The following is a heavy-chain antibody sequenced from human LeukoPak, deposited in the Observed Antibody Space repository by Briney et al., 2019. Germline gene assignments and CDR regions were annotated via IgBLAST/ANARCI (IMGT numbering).Heavy chain of an antibody. V-gene: IGHV3-30*02. CDR3: AKDREIQLWLLNDNWFDP. CDR1: GFTFSSYG. J-gene: IGHJ5*02. Sequence: GGSLRLSCAASGFTFSSYGMHWVRQAPGKGLEWVAIIRYDGSNKYYADSVKGRFTISRDNSKNTLYLQMNSLRAEDTAVYYCAKDREIQLWLLNDNWFDPWGQGTLVTVSS. CDR2: IRYDGSNK. D-gene: IGHD5-18*01.